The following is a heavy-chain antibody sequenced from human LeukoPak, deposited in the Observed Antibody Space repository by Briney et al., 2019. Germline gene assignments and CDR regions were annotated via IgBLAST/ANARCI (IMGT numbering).Heavy chain of an antibody. CDR2: INPSGGST. CDR3: ARGGSSSSPFFDY. Sequence: ASVKVSCKASGYTFTNYFMHWVRQAPGQGRVWMGIINPSGGSTSYAQKFQDRVTMTRDTSTSTVYMELSSLRSEDTAVYYCARGGSSSSPFFDYWGQGTLVTVSS. J-gene: IGHJ4*02. CDR1: GYTFTNYF. D-gene: IGHD6-13*01. V-gene: IGHV1-46*01.